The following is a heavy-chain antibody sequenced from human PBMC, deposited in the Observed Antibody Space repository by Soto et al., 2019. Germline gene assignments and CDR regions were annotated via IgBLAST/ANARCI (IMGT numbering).Heavy chain of an antibody. CDR3: ARVADFWIAYDGDY. Sequence: ASVKVSCKASGYTFTSYGISWVRQAPGQGLEWMGWMNPNSGNTGYAQKFQGRVTMTRNTSISTAHMELSSLRSEDTAAYYCARVADFWIAYDGDYWGHGTLVTISS. J-gene: IGHJ4*01. CDR1: GYTFTSYG. V-gene: IGHV1-8*02. D-gene: IGHD3-3*01. CDR2: MNPNSGNT.